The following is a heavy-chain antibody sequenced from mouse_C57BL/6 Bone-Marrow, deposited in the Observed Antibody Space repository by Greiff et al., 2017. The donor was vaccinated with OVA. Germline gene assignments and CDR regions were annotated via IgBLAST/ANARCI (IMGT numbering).Heavy chain of an antibody. V-gene: IGHV6-3*01. D-gene: IGHD3-2*02. Sequence: EVKLMESGGGLVQPGGSMKLSCVASGFTFSNYWMNWVRQSPEKGLEWVAQIRLKSDNYATHYAESVKGRFTISRDDSKSSVYLQMNNLRAEDTGIYYCTGQAPRTFDYWGQGTTLTVSS. J-gene: IGHJ2*01. CDR1: GFTFSNYW. CDR3: TGQAPRTFDY. CDR2: IRLKSDNYAT.